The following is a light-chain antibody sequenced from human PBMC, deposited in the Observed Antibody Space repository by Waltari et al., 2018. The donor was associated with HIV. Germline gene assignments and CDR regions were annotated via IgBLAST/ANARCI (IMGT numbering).Light chain of an antibody. Sequence: DILMTQSPDSLAVSLGERATINCNARQTLLYSSNNKNYLAWYQHKPGQPPKLHIYWASTRQSGVPDRFSGSASGTNFNLTINKLQAEDVATYYCQQYYRAPLTFGGGTKVGL. CDR2: WAS. CDR1: QTLLYSSNNKNY. V-gene: IGKV4-1*01. CDR3: QQYYRAPLT. J-gene: IGKJ4*01.